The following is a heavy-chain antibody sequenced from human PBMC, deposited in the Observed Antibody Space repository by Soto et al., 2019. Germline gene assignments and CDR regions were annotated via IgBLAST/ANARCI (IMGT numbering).Heavy chain of an antibody. Sequence: GGSLRLSCAASGFTFSSYGMHWVRQAPGKGLEWVAVISYDGSNKYYADSVKGRFTISRDNSKNTLYLQMNSLRAEDTAVYYCAKDSRWELAYYCYYMDVWGKGTTVTVSS. CDR3: AKDSRWELAYYCYYMDV. CDR1: GFTFSSYG. CDR2: ISYDGSNK. D-gene: IGHD1-26*01. J-gene: IGHJ6*03. V-gene: IGHV3-30*18.